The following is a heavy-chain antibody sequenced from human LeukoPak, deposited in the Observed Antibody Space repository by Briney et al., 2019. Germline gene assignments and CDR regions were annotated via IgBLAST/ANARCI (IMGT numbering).Heavy chain of an antibody. CDR1: GYSISSGYY. CDR3: ARLRSYDFWSGPYYFDY. J-gene: IGHJ4*02. CDR2: IYHSGST. Sequence: PSETLSLTCAVSGYSISSGYYWGWIRQPPGKGVEWIGSIYHSGSTYYNPSLKSRVTISVDTSKNQFSLKLSSVTAADTAVYYCARLRSYDFWSGPYYFDYWGQGTLVTVSS. V-gene: IGHV4-38-2*01. D-gene: IGHD3-3*01.